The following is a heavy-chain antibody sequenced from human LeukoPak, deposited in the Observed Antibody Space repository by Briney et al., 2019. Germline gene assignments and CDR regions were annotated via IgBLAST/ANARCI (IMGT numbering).Heavy chain of an antibody. V-gene: IGHV2-70*11. J-gene: IGHJ4*02. CDR3: ARIKYYYDSSGYYPFDY. D-gene: IGHD3-22*01. CDR1: GFSLSTSGMC. CDR2: IDWDDDK. Sequence: SGPALVKPTQTLTLTCTFSGFSLSTSGMCVSWIRQPPGKALEWLARIDWDDDKYYSTSLKTRLTISKYTSKNQVVLTMTNMDPVDTATYYCARIKYYYDSSGYYPFDYWGQGTLVTVSS.